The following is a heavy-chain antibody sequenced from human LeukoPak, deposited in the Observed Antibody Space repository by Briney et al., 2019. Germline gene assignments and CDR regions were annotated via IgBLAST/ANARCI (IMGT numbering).Heavy chain of an antibody. Sequence: PSETLSLTCTVSGGSLSSYYWSWIRQPPGKGLEWIGYIYYSGSTNYNPSLKSRVTISVDTSKNQFSLKLSSVTAADMAVYYCARFQGSSRYYYYYGMDVWGQGTTVTVSS. V-gene: IGHV4-59*08. D-gene: IGHD6-13*01. CDR2: IYYSGST. CDR3: ARFQGSSRYYYYYGMDV. J-gene: IGHJ6*02. CDR1: GGSLSSYY.